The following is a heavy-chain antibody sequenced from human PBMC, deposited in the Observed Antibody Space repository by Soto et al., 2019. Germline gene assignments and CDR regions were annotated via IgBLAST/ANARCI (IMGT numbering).Heavy chain of an antibody. Sequence: QVHLVQSGAEVKKPGASVLVSCKASGYTFSDYYIHCVRQAPGQGPEYMGWIKSNTGDKKLTRNFQGRVTKTRDTSTSTAYMDLSSLRSDDTAVYFCAGGIGFGDFSAFDPWGQGTLVTVSS. D-gene: IGHD4-17*01. V-gene: IGHV1-2*02. CDR2: IKSNTGDK. CDR3: AGGIGFGDFSAFDP. J-gene: IGHJ5*02. CDR1: GYTFSDYY.